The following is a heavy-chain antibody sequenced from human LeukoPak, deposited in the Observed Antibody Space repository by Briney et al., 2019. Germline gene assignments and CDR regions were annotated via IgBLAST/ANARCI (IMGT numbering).Heavy chain of an antibody. J-gene: IGHJ3*02. CDR2: IHYSGST. CDR3: MRVGYGSGNPPGGFDS. Sequence: SETLSLTCAVYGGSFSGYYWSWIRQPPGKGLEWTGNIHYSGSTKYNPSLKSRVTISLDTSKNQFSLKLSSVTAADTAVYYCMRVGYGSGNPPGGFDSWGQGTMVTVSS. CDR1: GGSFSGYY. D-gene: IGHD3-10*01. V-gene: IGHV4-59*01.